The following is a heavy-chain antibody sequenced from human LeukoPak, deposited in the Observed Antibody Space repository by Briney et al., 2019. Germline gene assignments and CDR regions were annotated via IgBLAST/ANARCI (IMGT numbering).Heavy chain of an antibody. J-gene: IGHJ4*02. CDR2: TRNKANSFTT. D-gene: IGHD6-19*01. V-gene: IGHV3-72*01. CDR3: ARVSTSGWSYCDS. CDR1: GFTFSSYG. Sequence: GRSLRLSCAASGFTFSSYGMDWVRQAPGKGLEWVGRTRNKANSFTTEYAASVKGRFTISRDPSNNSLYLQMNSLKPEDTAVYFCARVSTSGWSYCDSWGQGTLVTVSS.